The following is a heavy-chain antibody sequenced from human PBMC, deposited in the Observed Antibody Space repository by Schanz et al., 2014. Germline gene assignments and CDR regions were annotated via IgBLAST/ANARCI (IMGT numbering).Heavy chain of an antibody. CDR1: GYTFTSYG. CDR2: ISVYTGNT. V-gene: IGHV1-18*01. J-gene: IGHJ5*02. CDR3: AKAEYDILTDSYSRLDP. Sequence: QVQLVQSGAEVKKPGASVKVSCKASGYTFTSYGISWVRQAPGQGLEWRGWISVYTGNTKYGQKVQGRVTMTADTSTNTAYMELRSLRSDDTAVYYCAKAEYDILTDSYSRLDPWGQGTLVTVSS. D-gene: IGHD3-9*01.